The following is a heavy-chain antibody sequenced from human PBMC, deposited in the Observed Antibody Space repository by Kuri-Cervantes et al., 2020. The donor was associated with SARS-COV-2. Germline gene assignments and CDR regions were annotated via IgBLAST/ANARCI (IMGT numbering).Heavy chain of an antibody. CDR3: AKDMWREGWDGMDV. D-gene: IGHD1-26*01. CDR1: GFTFSNAW. V-gene: IGHV3-9*01. J-gene: IGHJ6*02. Sequence: LSLTCAASGFTFSNAWMSWVRQAPGKGLEWVSGISWNSGSIGYADSVKGRFTISRDNAKNSLYLQMNSLRAENTALYYCAKDMWREGWDGMDVWGQGTTVTVSS. CDR2: ISWNSGSI.